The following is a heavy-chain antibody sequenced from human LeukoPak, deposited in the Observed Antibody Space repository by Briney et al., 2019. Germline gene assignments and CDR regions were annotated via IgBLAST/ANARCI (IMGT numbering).Heavy chain of an antibody. CDR3: ARVVRLASGSYYPRY. Sequence: ASVKVSCKASGYTFTSYDINWVRQATGQGLEWMGWMNPNSGNTGYAQRFQGRVTMTRNTSISTAYMELSSLRSEDTAVYYCARVVRLASGSYYPRYWGQGTLVTVSS. CDR1: GYTFTSYD. V-gene: IGHV1-8*01. CDR2: MNPNSGNT. D-gene: IGHD3-10*01. J-gene: IGHJ4*02.